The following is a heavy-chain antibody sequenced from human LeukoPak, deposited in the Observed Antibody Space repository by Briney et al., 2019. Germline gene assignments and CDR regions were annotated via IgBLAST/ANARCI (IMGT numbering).Heavy chain of an antibody. J-gene: IGHJ4*02. D-gene: IGHD3-10*01. V-gene: IGHV4-4*07. CDR1: GGSISNYY. CDR2: IYSDGRT. Sequence: SETLSLTCTVSGGSISNYYWSWLQQPAGKGLEWIGRIYSDGRTNYDLSLSSRLAMSVDTSKNQFSLKLSSVTAADTAVYYCARDLSSRGVISLDYWGQGTLVPVSS. CDR3: ARDLSSRGVISLDY.